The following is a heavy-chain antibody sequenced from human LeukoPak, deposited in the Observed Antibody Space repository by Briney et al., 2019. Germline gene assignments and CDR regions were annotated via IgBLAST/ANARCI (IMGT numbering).Heavy chain of an antibody. Sequence: SETLSLTCTVSGGSISSYYWSWIRQPPGKGLEWIGYIYYSGSTNYNPSLKSRVTISVDTSKNQFSLKLSSVTAADMAVYYCARDPGSIVGATRGWFDPWGQGTLVTVSS. CDR3: ARDPGSIVGATRGWFDP. J-gene: IGHJ5*02. CDR2: IYYSGST. CDR1: GGSISSYY. V-gene: IGHV4-59*01. D-gene: IGHD1-26*01.